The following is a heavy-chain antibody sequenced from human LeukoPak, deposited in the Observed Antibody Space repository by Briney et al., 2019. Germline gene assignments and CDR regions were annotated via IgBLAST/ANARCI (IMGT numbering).Heavy chain of an antibody. CDR3: ARQLRSCSGGSCYPGHFHY. CDR1: GGSISGYY. CDR2: IYYSGST. Sequence: PSETLSLICTVSGGSISGYYWGWIRQPPGKGLEWIGNIYYSGSTYYTPSLKSRVTLSVDTSKNQFSLKLTSVSAADTAVYYCARQLRSCSGGSCYPGHFHYWGQGTLVTVSS. V-gene: IGHV4-39*01. D-gene: IGHD2-15*01. J-gene: IGHJ4*02.